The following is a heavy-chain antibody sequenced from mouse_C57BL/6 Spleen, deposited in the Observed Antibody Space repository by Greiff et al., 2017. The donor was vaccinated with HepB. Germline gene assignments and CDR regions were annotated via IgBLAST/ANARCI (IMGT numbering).Heavy chain of an antibody. Sequence: QVQLQQSGAELVKPGASVKLSCKASGYTFTSYWMHWVKQRPGQGLEWIGMIHPNSGSTNYNEKFKSKATLTVDKSSSTAYMQLSSLTSDDSAVYYCARGLRDYFDYWGQGTTLTVSS. CDR3: ARGLRDYFDY. J-gene: IGHJ2*01. CDR2: IHPNSGST. D-gene: IGHD2-2*01. CDR1: GYTFTSYW. V-gene: IGHV1-64*01.